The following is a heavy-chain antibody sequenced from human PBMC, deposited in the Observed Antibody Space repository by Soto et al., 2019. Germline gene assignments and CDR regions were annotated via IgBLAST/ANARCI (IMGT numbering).Heavy chain of an antibody. CDR3: ARDILLMVYASSDHYFDY. CDR2: IYYSGST. Sequence: SETLSLTCTVSGGSISSSSYYWGWIRQPPGKGLEWIGSIYYSGSTYYNPSLKSRVTISVDTSKNQFSLKLSSVTAADTAVYYCARDILLMVYASSDHYFDYWGQGTLVTVFS. V-gene: IGHV4-39*02. CDR1: GGSISSSSYY. J-gene: IGHJ4*02. D-gene: IGHD2-8*01.